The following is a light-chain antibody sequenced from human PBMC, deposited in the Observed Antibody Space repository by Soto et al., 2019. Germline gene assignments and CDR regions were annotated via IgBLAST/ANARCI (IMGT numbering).Light chain of an antibody. J-gene: IGKJ2*01. CDR1: QSISSW. Sequence: DIQMTQSPSTLSASVGDRVTITCRASQSISSWLAWYQQKPGKAPKLLIYDASSLESGGQSRFGGSGSGTEFYLTRRSLQPDDFATYYCQQYNSYSYTFGQGTKLEIK. V-gene: IGKV1-5*01. CDR3: QQYNSYSYT. CDR2: DAS.